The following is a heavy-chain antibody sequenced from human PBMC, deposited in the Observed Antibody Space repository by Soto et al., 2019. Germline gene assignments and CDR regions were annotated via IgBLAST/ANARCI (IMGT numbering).Heavy chain of an antibody. CDR1: GYTVTSYD. CDR2: MNPNSGNT. D-gene: IGHD3-3*01. CDR3: ARVMVETGFLEWLPHAFDI. Sequence: ASVKVSCKASGYTVTSYDINWVRQATGQGLEWMGWMNPNSGNTGYAQKFQGRVTMTRNTSISTAYMELSSLRSEDTAVYYCARVMVETGFLEWLPHAFDIWGQGTMVTLS. J-gene: IGHJ3*02. V-gene: IGHV1-8*01.